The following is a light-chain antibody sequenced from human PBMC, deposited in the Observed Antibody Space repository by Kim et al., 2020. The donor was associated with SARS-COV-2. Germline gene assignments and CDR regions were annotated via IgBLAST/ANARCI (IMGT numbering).Light chain of an antibody. V-gene: IGLV3-19*01. J-gene: IGLJ2*01. Sequence: SSELTQDPAVSVALGQTVRITCQGDSLRSYYASWYQQKPGQAPVLVIYGKNNRPSGIPDRFSGSSSGNTASLPITGAQAEDEADYYCNSRDSSGNYVVFG. CDR3: NSRDSSGNYVV. CDR2: GKN. CDR1: SLRSYY.